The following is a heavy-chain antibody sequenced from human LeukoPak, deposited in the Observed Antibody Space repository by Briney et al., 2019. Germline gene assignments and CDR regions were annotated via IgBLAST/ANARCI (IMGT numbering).Heavy chain of an antibody. Sequence: GASVKVSCKASGYTFTSYGITWVRQAPGQGLEWMGWISSYNGDTKYAQKVQGRVTATTDTSTSTAYMELRSLSLGDTAVYYCARADYGGGFDYWGQGTLVTVSS. V-gene: IGHV1-18*01. CDR3: ARADYGGGFDY. D-gene: IGHD4-23*01. CDR2: ISSYNGDT. J-gene: IGHJ4*02. CDR1: GYTFTSYG.